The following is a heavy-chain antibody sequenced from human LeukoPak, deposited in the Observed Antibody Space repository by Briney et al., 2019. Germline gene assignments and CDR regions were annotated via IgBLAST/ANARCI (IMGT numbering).Heavy chain of an antibody. D-gene: IGHD3-10*01. J-gene: IGHJ3*02. CDR2: ISAYNGNT. CDR3: ARWVDYYGSGSHPNLPAFDI. Sequence: ASVKVSCKASGYTFTSYGISWVRQAPGQGLEWMGWISAYNGNTNYAQKLQGRVTMTTDTSTSTAYMELRSLRSDDTAVYYCARWVDYYGSGSHPNLPAFDIWGQGTMVTVSS. V-gene: IGHV1-18*01. CDR1: GYTFTSYG.